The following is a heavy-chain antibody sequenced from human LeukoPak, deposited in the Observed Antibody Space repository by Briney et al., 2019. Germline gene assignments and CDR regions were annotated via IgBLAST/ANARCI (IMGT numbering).Heavy chain of an antibody. CDR1: GGTFSSYA. J-gene: IGHJ6*03. CDR3: ARGRVAAWAYYYYYMDV. V-gene: IGHV1-69*06. CDR2: IIPIFGTA. Sequence: SVKVSCKASGGTFSSYAISWVRQAPGRGLEWMGGIIPIFGTANYAQKFQGRVTITADKSTSTAYMELSSLRSDDTAVYYCARGRVAAWAYYYYYMDVWGKGTTVTISS. D-gene: IGHD6-13*01.